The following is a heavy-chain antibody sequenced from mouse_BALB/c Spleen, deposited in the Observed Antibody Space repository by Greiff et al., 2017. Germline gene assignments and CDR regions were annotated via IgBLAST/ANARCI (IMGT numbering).Heavy chain of an antibody. J-gene: IGHJ3*01. CDR3: ARSLYDGGVWFAY. V-gene: IGHV1-54*01. CDR1: GYAFTNYL. Sequence: QVTLKVSGAELVRPGTSVKVSCKASGYAFTNYLIEWVKQRPGQGLEWIGVINPGSGGTNYNEKFKGKATLTADKSSSTAYMQLSSLTSDDSAVYFCARSLYDGGVWFAYWGQGTLVTVSA. CDR2: INPGSGGT. D-gene: IGHD1-1*01.